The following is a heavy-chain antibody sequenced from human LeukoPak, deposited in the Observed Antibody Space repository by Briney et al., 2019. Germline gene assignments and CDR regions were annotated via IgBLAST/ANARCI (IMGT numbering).Heavy chain of an antibody. J-gene: IGHJ5*02. CDR1: GGTFSSYA. Sequence: ASVKVSCKASGGTFSSYAISWLRQAPGQGLEWMGGIIPIFGTANYAQKFQGRVTITADESTSTAYMELSSLRSEDTAVYYCARDRYGVLLYNWFDPWGQGTLVTVSS. V-gene: IGHV1-69*13. D-gene: IGHD3-3*01. CDR3: ARDRYGVLLYNWFDP. CDR2: IIPIFGTA.